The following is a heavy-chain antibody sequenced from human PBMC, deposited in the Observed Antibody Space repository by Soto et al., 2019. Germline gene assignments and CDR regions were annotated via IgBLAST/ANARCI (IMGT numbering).Heavy chain of an antibody. D-gene: IGHD4-4*01. V-gene: IGHV3-53*01. J-gene: IGHJ6*02. CDR3: ATDIPPATTVTNGYYYYYYGMDV. CDR2: IYSGGST. Sequence: GGSLRLSCAASGFTVSSNYMSWVRQAPGKGLEWVSVIYSGGSTYYADSVKGRFTISRDNSKNTLYLQMNSLRAEDTAVYYCATDIPPATTVTNGYYYYYYGMDVWGQGTTVTVSS. CDR1: GFTVSSNY.